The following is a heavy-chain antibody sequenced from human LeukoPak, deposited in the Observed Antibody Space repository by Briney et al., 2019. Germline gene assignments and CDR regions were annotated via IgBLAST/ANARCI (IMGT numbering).Heavy chain of an antibody. CDR3: ARGPLGKGDAFDI. J-gene: IGHJ3*02. CDR2: INHSGST. D-gene: IGHD7-27*01. Sequence: SETLSLTCTVSGGSISSYYWSWIRQPPGKGLEWIGEINHSGSTNYNPSLKSRVTISVDTSKNQFSLKLSSVTAADTAVYYCARGPLGKGDAFDIWGQGTMVTVSS. V-gene: IGHV4-34*01. CDR1: GGSISSYY.